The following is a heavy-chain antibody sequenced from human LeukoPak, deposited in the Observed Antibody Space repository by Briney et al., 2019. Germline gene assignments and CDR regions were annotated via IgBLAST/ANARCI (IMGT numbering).Heavy chain of an antibody. Sequence: GGSLRLSCEVSGFTLRTYGTHWVRQAPGKGLEWVAVISYNGNNKYCADSVKGRFTISRDNSKETLYLQMNSLRAEDTAVYYSARDGYNEEDWYFDLWGRGILVTVYS. CDR1: GFTLRTYG. CDR3: ARDGYNEEDWYFDL. D-gene: IGHD5-24*01. V-gene: IGHV3-30*19. J-gene: IGHJ2*01. CDR2: ISYNGNNK.